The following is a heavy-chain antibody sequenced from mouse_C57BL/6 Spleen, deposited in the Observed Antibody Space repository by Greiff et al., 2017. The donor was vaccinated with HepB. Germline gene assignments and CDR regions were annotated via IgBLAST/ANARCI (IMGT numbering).Heavy chain of an antibody. CDR2: INYDGSST. D-gene: IGHD1-1*01. CDR3: ASLYYGSSYLAY. J-gene: IGHJ2*01. V-gene: IGHV5-16*01. Sequence: EVKLMESAGGLVQPGSSMKLSCTASGFTFSDYYMAWVRQVPEKGLEWVANINYDGSSTYYLDSLKSRFIISRDNAKNILYLQMSSLKSEDTATYYCASLYYGSSYLAYWGQGTTLTVSS. CDR1: GFTFSDYY.